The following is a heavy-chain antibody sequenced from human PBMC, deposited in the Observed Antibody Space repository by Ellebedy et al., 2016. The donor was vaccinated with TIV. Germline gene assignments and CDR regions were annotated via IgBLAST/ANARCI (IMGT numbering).Heavy chain of an antibody. CDR3: VRDFGDWPRTAVPDE. J-gene: IGHJ4*02. CDR2: ISKSGEEK. V-gene: IGHV3-21*01. CDR1: GYLFRGYI. Sequence: GGSLRLXXEASGYLFRGYIINWVRRAPGKGLEWVSFISKSGEEKYYAESVKGRFTISRDNANDMLYLQMDSLRVEDSGLYYCVRDFGDWPRTAVPDEWGQGTLVTVSS. D-gene: IGHD2-21*02.